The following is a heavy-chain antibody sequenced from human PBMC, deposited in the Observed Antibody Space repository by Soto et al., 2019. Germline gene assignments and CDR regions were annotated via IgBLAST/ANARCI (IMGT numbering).Heavy chain of an antibody. CDR1: GGFVSSGSYY. V-gene: IGHV4-34*01. CDR3: ARVERGTGTTVVDAFDI. D-gene: IGHD1-1*01. CDR2: MSHSGGT. Sequence: QVQLQQWGAGLLKPSETLSLTCAVYGGFVSSGSYYWSWILQPPGKGLEWIGEMSHSGGTHFNQSLKSRVTISVDTTKNQFTLKMSSVTAADKALYYCARVERGTGTTVVDAFDIWGPGTMVTVSS. J-gene: IGHJ3*02.